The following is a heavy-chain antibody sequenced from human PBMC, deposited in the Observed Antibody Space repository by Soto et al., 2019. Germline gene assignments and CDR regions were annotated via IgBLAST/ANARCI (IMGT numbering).Heavy chain of an antibody. V-gene: IGHV3-30-3*01. D-gene: IGHD4-17*01. CDR1: GFTFTIYA. CDR3: AREDDYGDRYINYGLYV. J-gene: IGHJ6*02. Sequence: QAQLVESGGGVGQPGRSLRLSCEASGFTFTIYALHWVRQAPGKGLEWVAVISFDGNKKYYTDSVKGRFTISRDNFKNTLYLQMNNVRVEDAALYFCAREDDYGDRYINYGLYVWGQGTTVTVSS. CDR2: ISFDGNKK.